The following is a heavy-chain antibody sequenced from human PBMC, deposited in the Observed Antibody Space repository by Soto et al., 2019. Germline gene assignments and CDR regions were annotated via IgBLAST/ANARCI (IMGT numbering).Heavy chain of an antibody. CDR1: GFTFSTYA. CDR3: VKGYWKGDV. D-gene: IGHD1-1*01. J-gene: IGHJ6*02. Sequence: EVQLLESGGGLVQPGGSLRLSCAASGFTFSTYAMNWVRQAPGNGLEWVSAISGSGGSIHYADSVKGRFTISRDNSKNTLYLQMNSLGDEDTAVYHCVKGYWKGDVWGQETTVTVSS. CDR2: ISGSGGSI. V-gene: IGHV3-23*01.